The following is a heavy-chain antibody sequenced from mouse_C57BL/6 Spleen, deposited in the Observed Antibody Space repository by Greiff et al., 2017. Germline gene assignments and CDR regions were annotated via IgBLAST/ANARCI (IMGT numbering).Heavy chain of an antibody. J-gene: IGHJ3*01. CDR1: GYTFTSYG. V-gene: IGHV1-81*01. CDR3: ASPHYYGSTWFAY. Sequence: QVQLQQSGAELARPGASVKLSCKASGYTFTSYGISWVKQSTGQGLEWIGEIYPRSGNTYYNEKFKGKATLTADKSSSTAYMELRSLTSEDSAVYFCASPHYYGSTWFAYWGQGTLVTVSA. D-gene: IGHD1-1*01. CDR2: IYPRSGNT.